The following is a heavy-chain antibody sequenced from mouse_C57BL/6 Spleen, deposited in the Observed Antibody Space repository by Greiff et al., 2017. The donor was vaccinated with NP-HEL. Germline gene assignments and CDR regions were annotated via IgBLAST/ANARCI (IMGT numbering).Heavy chain of an antibody. CDR1: GFTFSDYG. CDR3: ARGDTTVGDY. CDR2: ISSGSSTI. D-gene: IGHD1-1*01. J-gene: IGHJ2*01. V-gene: IGHV5-17*01. Sequence: DVMLVESGGGLVKPGGSLKLSCAASGFTFSDYGMHWVRQAPEKGLEWVAYISSGSSTIYYADTVKGRFTISRDNAKNTLFLQMTSLRSEDTAMYYCARGDTTVGDYWGQGTTLTVSS.